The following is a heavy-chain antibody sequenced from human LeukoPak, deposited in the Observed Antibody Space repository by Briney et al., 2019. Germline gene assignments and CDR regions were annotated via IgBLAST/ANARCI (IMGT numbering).Heavy chain of an antibody. CDR1: GFTFSSCA. CDR3: AKVIYGDYGAFDI. J-gene: IGHJ3*02. Sequence: GGSLRLSCAASGFTFSSCAVRWVRQAPGKGLEWVSAISGIGGSTYYADSVKGRFTISRDNSKNTLYLQMNSLRAEDTAVYYCAKVIYGDYGAFDIWGQGTMVTVSS. CDR2: ISGIGGST. D-gene: IGHD4-17*01. V-gene: IGHV3-23*01.